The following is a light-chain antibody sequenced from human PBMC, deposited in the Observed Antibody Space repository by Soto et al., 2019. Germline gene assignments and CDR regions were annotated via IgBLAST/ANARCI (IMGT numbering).Light chain of an antibody. V-gene: IGKV3-15*01. CDR3: QQYNNWPPRDS. CDR1: QSVSSN. J-gene: IGKJ2*01. Sequence: EIVMTQSPATLSVSPGERTTLSCRASQSVSSNLAWYQQKPGQAPRLLIYGASTRATGIPARFSGSGSGTDFTLTISSLQSEDFAVYSCQQYNNWPPRDSFGQGTKLEIK. CDR2: GAS.